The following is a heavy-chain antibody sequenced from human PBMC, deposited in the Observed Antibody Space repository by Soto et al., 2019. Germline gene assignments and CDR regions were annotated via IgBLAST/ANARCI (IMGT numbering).Heavy chain of an antibody. D-gene: IGHD3-10*01. CDR3: AKQRAGFGSGSDTYYFDY. J-gene: IGHJ4*02. Sequence: EVQLLESGGGLVQPGGSLRISCIGSGFTFSSNAMSWVRQAPGKGLEWVSAISGSGGTTYYADSVKGRFAVSRDNSNNTQYLQMNSLRAEDTAVYYCAKQRAGFGSGSDTYYFDYWGQGTLVTVSS. CDR2: ISGSGGTT. CDR1: GFTFSSNA. V-gene: IGHV3-23*01.